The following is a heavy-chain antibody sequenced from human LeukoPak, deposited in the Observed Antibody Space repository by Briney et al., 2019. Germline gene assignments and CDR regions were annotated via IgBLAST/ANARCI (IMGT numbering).Heavy chain of an antibody. CDR1: GGSISSSTFY. CDR2: IYYSGNN. V-gene: IGHV4-39*07. Sequence: SETLSLTCTVSGGSISSSTFYWGWNRQPPGKGLEWIGSIYYSGNNYYNPSLKSRVTISLDTSKNQFSLKLNSVTAADTAMYYCAREIDYDNVCGTFYYWGQRTLVTVSS. D-gene: IGHD3-16*01. CDR3: AREIDYDNVCGTFYY. J-gene: IGHJ4*02.